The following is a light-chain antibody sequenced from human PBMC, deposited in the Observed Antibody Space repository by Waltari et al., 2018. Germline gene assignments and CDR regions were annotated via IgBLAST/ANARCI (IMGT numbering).Light chain of an antibody. V-gene: IGLV2-14*03. CDR1: ISDVGAYHS. J-gene: IGLJ3*02. Sequence: QSALTQPASVSGSPGQSITISCTGTISDVGAYHSVSWYQQHPGKAPKVVIYDVTKRPSGVSNRFSGSKSGSTASLTISGLQAEDEADYYCSSRTSSITWVFGGGTKLTVL. CDR2: DVT. CDR3: SSRTSSITWV.